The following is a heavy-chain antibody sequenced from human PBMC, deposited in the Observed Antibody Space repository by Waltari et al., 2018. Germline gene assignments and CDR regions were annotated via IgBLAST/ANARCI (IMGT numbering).Heavy chain of an antibody. D-gene: IGHD3-3*01. J-gene: IGHJ3*02. CDR2: IDYSGST. CDR1: GASMSSNY. CDR3: AREKKELFGVAQAFDI. V-gene: IGHV4-59*01. Sequence: QVQLQASGPGLVKPSETLSLACTVPGASMSSNYCSWIRQPPGKGLEWIGYIDYSGSTNYNPSLNSRVTISRDMSKNQFSLNLSSVTAADTAVYYCAREKKELFGVAQAFDIWGQGTMVSVSS.